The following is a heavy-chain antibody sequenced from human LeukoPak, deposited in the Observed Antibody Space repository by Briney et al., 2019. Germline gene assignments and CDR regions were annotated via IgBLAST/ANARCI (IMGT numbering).Heavy chain of an antibody. CDR2: IVHDANGRNE. V-gene: IGHV3-30*04. CDR3: SRDYDSRCYHPAGGGY. J-gene: IGHJ4*02. D-gene: IGHD3-22*01. Sequence: GGSLRLSCSAAGFNLNYYALNWVRQTPGAGLEWVALIVHDANGRNEHYADSVRGRFIISRATSKNTVSLQMNGLNVAYTAVYYCSRDYDSRCYHPAGGGYWGQGTRVTVSS. CDR1: GFNLNYYA.